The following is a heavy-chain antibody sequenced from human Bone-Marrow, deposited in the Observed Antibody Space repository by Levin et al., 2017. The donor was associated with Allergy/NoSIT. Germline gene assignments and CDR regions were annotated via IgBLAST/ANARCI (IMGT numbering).Heavy chain of an antibody. CDR2: IFYSGST. CDR3: ARLDNSGYDRYFFDS. CDR1: GDSIRNDDYY. J-gene: IGHJ4*02. Sequence: SETLSLTCTVSGDSIRNDDYYWSWIRQPPGTGLEWIGYIFYSGSTFYNPSLKSRLTISVDTSKNQFSLKLSSVTAADTALYYCARLDNSGYDRYFFDSWGQGTLVTVSS. D-gene: IGHD5-12*01. V-gene: IGHV4-30-4*01.